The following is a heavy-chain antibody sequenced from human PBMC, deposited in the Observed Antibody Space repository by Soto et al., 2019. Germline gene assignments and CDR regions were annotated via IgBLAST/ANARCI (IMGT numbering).Heavy chain of an antibody. CDR3: WGPVRNPRYCTNGVCYEELG. CDR2: IKQDGSEK. J-gene: IGHJ4*02. D-gene: IGHD2-8*01. V-gene: IGHV3-7*01. Sequence: GGSLRLSCAASGFTFSSYWMSWVRQAPGKGLEWVANIKQDGSEKYYVDSVKGRFTISRDNAKNSLYLQMNSLRAEDTAVYYCWGPVRNPRYCTNGVCYEELGWGQGTLVTVSS. CDR1: GFTFSSYW.